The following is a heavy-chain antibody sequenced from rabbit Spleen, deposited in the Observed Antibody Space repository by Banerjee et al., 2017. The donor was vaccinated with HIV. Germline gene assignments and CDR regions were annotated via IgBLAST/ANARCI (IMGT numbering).Heavy chain of an antibody. CDR3: ARVGGVGVYGYATL. Sequence: QSLEESGGDLVKPGGTLTLTCKASGVSFSDKDVMCWVRQAPGKGLEWISCIYAGSGGGTKYASWAKGRFTISKTSSTTVTLQMTSLTAADTATYFCARVGGVGVYGYATLWGPGTLVTVS. D-gene: IGHD6-1*01. CDR2: IYAGSGGGT. V-gene: IGHV1S40*01. J-gene: IGHJ4*01. CDR1: GVSFSDKDV.